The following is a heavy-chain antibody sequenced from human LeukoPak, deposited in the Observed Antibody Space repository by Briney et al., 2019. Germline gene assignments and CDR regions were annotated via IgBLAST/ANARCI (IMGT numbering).Heavy chain of an antibody. Sequence: SETLSLTCTVSGGSISSSSYYWGWIRPPPGKGLEWIGSIYCSGSTYYNPSLKSRVTISVDTSKNQFSLKLSSVTAADTAVYYCARKTTVTAWWFDPWGQGTLVTVSS. D-gene: IGHD4-11*01. CDR3: ARKTTVTAWWFDP. V-gene: IGHV4-39*07. CDR2: IYCSGST. J-gene: IGHJ5*02. CDR1: GGSISSSSYY.